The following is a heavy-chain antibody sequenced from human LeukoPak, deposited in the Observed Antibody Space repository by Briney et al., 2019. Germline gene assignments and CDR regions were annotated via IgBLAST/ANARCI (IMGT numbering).Heavy chain of an antibody. Sequence: GGSLRLSCAAPGFTFSTYWMHWVRQAPGKGLVWVSRISTDGTSTNYADSVKGRFTISRDNGNNTLYLQMNSLRAEDTAVYYCARTIGSKNAFDIWGQGTMVTVSS. CDR2: ISTDGTST. D-gene: IGHD3-9*01. V-gene: IGHV3-74*01. CDR1: GFTFSTYW. CDR3: ARTIGSKNAFDI. J-gene: IGHJ3*02.